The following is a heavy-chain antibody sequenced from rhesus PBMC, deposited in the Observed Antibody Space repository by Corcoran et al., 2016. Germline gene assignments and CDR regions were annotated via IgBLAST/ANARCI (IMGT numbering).Heavy chain of an antibody. Sequence: QLQLQESGPAVVKPSETLSLTCAVSGGSISSSNWWSWIRQSPGKGLEWIGGIYGSGGSTEYNPSLKSRGTISKDTSKNQFSLKLSSVTAADTAVYYCARDPRGAAALFWGQGVLVTVSS. CDR1: GGSISSSNW. CDR2: IYGSGGST. V-gene: IGHV4-93*01. CDR3: ARDPRGAAALF. J-gene: IGHJ4*01. D-gene: IGHD6-25*01.